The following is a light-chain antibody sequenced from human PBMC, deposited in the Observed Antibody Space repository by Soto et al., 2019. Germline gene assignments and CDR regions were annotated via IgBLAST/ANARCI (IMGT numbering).Light chain of an antibody. V-gene: IGKV1-12*01. J-gene: IGKJ4*01. Sequence: DVQMTHSPASVSASVGDRVTISCLASQGIVSWLAWYQKKPGTAPKLLISGASSLQSEDSSRFSGSGSGTDFHLTICSLQPEEFARYYCHQANSFPLTFSGGTKVQV. CDR3: HQANSFPLT. CDR2: GAS. CDR1: QGIVSW.